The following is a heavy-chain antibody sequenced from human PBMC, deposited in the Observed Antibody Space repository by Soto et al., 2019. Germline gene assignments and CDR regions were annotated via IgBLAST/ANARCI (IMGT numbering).Heavy chain of an antibody. V-gene: IGHV3-30-3*01. CDR2: ISYDGSNK. CDR3: ARGGAAGLVRIWFDP. J-gene: IGHJ5*02. D-gene: IGHD6-13*01. CDR1: GFTFSSYA. Sequence: QVQLVESGGGVVQPGRSLRLSCAASGFTFSSYAMHWVRQAPGKGLEWVAVISYDGSNKYYADSVKGRFTISRDNSKSTLYLQMNSLRAEDTAVYYCARGGAAGLVRIWFDPWGQGTLVTVSS.